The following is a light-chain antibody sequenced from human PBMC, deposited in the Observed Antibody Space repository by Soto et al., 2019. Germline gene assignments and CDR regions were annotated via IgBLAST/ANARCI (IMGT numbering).Light chain of an antibody. CDR2: GNT. CDR1: SSDIGAGYD. Sequence: QSVLTQPPSVSGAPGQRVTISCTGSSSDIGAGYDVHWYQQLPGKAPTLLIYGNTKRPSGVPDRFSGSRSGTSASLAITGLQAEDEADYYCQSYDSSLRHHVFGTGTKLTVL. J-gene: IGLJ1*01. V-gene: IGLV1-40*01. CDR3: QSYDSSLRHHV.